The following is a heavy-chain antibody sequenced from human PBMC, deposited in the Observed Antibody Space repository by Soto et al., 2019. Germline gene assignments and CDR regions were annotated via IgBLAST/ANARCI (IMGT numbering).Heavy chain of an antibody. V-gene: IGHV1-69*12. J-gene: IGHJ6*02. CDR3: ARGDATKIVVTPYYGMDV. CDR1: GGSLSNYG. D-gene: IGHD3-22*01. Sequence: QVQLVQSGAEVKKPGSSVKVSCKASGGSLSNYGISWVRQAPGQGLEWMGGIIPVFGTANYAQKFQGRVTITADESTRIVYMDVTSLRSEHTAVYYCARGDATKIVVTPYYGMDVWGQGTTVTVSS. CDR2: IIPVFGTA.